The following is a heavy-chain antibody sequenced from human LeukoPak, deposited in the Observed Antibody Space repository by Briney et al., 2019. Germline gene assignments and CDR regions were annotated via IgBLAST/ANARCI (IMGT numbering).Heavy chain of an antibody. V-gene: IGHV3-7*01. CDR3: AIWTSGNY. J-gene: IGHJ4*02. CDR2: MDETGRKK. Sequence: PGGSLRLSCADSQFTFNGSWMNWGRQAPGKGVEWVANMDETGRKKNYVDSVRGRVTISKDNPGASLYLDMHSLRAEDTAIYYCAIWTSGNYWGQGTLVTVSS. D-gene: IGHD1-1*01. CDR1: QFTFNGSW.